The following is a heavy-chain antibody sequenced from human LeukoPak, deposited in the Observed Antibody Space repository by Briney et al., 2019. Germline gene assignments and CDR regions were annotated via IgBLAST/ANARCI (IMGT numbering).Heavy chain of an antibody. Sequence: SQTLSLTCTVSGASIGSRGYYWSWIRQPAGKGLEWIGRINVSGSTKYNPSPKSRVSISVDMSKNQFSLKLSSVTAADTAMYYCARAPRLGGNEGTLFDYWGQGTLVTVSS. J-gene: IGHJ4*02. CDR3: ARAPRLGGNEGTLFDY. D-gene: IGHD4-23*01. CDR1: GASIGSRGYY. V-gene: IGHV4-61*02. CDR2: INVSGST.